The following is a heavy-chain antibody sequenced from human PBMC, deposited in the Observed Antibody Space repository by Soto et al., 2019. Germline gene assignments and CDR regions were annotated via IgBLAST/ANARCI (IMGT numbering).Heavy chain of an antibody. J-gene: IGHJ6*02. CDR1: GGSFGAYY. CDR2: IVHTGST. CDR3: VRVTPHYYYDSSGPSFGMDV. Sequence: SETLSLTCAVYGGSFGAYYWSWIRQPPGKGLEWIGEIVHTGSTNYNPSLKSRVTISVDTSKNQFSLKLSSVTAADTAMYYCVRVTPHYYYDSSGPSFGMDVWGQGTTVTVSS. D-gene: IGHD3-22*01. V-gene: IGHV4-34*12.